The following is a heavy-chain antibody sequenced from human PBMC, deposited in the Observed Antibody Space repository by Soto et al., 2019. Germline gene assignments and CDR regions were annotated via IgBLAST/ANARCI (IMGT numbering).Heavy chain of an antibody. D-gene: IGHD3-3*01. CDR3: ARGTFGVVKD. Sequence: QVQLQESGPGLVKPSETLSLTCTVSGGSISSYYWSWSRQSPGKGLEWIGYMYYSGGTNYSPSLKRRVTLSIDASRNQFSLKLSSGTAADTAVYYCARGTFGVVKDWGQGTVVTVSS. J-gene: IGHJ4*02. V-gene: IGHV4-59*01. CDR2: MYYSGGT. CDR1: GGSISSYY.